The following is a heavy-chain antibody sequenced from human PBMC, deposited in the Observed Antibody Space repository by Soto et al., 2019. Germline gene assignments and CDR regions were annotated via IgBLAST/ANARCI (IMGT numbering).Heavy chain of an antibody. CDR3: ARVDLKTYGLDS. Sequence: ESGGGLVQPGGSLRLSCAASGFTFSSYWMTWVRQVPGEGLEWVANIKPDGSEKHCVDSVEGRFTISRDNAKNSLSLQMNSLRAEDTALYYCARVDLKTYGLDSWGQGTLVTVSS. D-gene: IGHD3-10*01. J-gene: IGHJ4*02. CDR2: IKPDGSEK. V-gene: IGHV3-7*05. CDR1: GFTFSSYW.